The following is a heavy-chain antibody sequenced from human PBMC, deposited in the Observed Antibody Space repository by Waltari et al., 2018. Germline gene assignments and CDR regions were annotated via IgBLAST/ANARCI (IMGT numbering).Heavy chain of an antibody. CDR3: ATQGV. D-gene: IGHD2-8*01. CDR2: VYPGDSDT. Sequence: EVQLVQSGAEVKRRGESLKIYCQTSGYKFTTTWITWVRQMPGKGLEWMGSVYPGDSDTKYNPSFQGHVTISVDKSITTTYLPWVSLRASDTATYFCATQGVRGPGVLVTVSS. CDR1: GYKFTTTW. J-gene: IGHJ4*02. V-gene: IGHV5-51*01.